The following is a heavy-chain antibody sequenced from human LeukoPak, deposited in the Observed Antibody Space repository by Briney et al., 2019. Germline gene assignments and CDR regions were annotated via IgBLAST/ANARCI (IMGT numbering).Heavy chain of an antibody. D-gene: IGHD5-12*01. CDR2: ISSSSSYI. CDR1: GFTFSSYS. V-gene: IGHV3-21*01. Sequence: GGTLRLSCAASGFTFSSYSMNWVRQAPGKGLEWVSSISSSSSYIYYADSVKGRFTISRDNAKNSLYLQMTSLRAEDTAVYYCAREMVATIRWDFDYWGQGTLVTVSS. J-gene: IGHJ4*02. CDR3: AREMVATIRWDFDY.